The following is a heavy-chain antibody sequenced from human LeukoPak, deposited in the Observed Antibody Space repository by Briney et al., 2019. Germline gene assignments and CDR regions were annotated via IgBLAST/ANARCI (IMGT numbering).Heavy chain of an antibody. CDR3: ARSGYSSGYYYYYMDV. D-gene: IGHD6-19*01. V-gene: IGHV3-53*01. CDR2: IYSGGST. CDR1: GFTVSSNY. Sequence: GGSLRLSCAASGFTVSSNYMSWVRQAPGKGLEWVSVIYSGGSTYYADSVKGRFTISRDNSKNTLYLQMNSLRAEDTAVYYCARSGYSSGYYYYYMDVWGKGTTVTVSS. J-gene: IGHJ6*03.